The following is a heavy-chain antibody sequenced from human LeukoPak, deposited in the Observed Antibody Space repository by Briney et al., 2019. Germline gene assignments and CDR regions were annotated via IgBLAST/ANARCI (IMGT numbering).Heavy chain of an antibody. V-gene: IGHV3-20*04. CDR1: GFTFDDYG. Sequence: GGSLRLSCAASGFTFDDYGMSWVRHAPGKGLEWVSGINWNGGSTGYADSVKGRFTISRDNAKNSLYLQMNSLRAEDTALYYCARGGIWSGYYSVYDYWGQGTLVTVSS. CDR3: ARGGIWSGYYSVYDY. J-gene: IGHJ4*02. D-gene: IGHD3-3*01. CDR2: INWNGGST.